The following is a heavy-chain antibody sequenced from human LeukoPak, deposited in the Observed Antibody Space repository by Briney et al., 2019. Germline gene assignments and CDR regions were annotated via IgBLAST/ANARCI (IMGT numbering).Heavy chain of an antibody. J-gene: IGHJ6*02. CDR3: ARDPGPPPYGSGSYTDNYYYYGMDV. V-gene: IGHV4-59*01. D-gene: IGHD3-10*01. CDR1: GGSISSYY. CDR2: IYYSGST. Sequence: SETLSLTCTVSGGSISSYYWSWIRQPPGKGLEWIGYIYYSGSTNYNPSLKSRVTISVDTSKNQFSLKRSSVTAADTAVYYCARDPGPPPYGSGSYTDNYYYYGMDVWGQGTTVTVSS.